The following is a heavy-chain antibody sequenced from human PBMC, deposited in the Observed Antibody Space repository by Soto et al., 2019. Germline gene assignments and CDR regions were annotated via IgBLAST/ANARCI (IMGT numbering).Heavy chain of an antibody. V-gene: IGHV4-4*07. CDR3: AREGSSGFGMDV. CDR2: IYTSGTT. Sequence: QVQLQQSGPGLVKPSETLSLTCTVSGGSIRSYYWSWIRQPAGKALEWIGRIYTSGTTNYNPSLKSRFTIFLDTSKNQFSLDLSSVTDADTAVYYCAREGSSGFGMDVWGQGTTVTVSS. J-gene: IGHJ6*02. CDR1: GGSIRSYY. D-gene: IGHD6-25*01.